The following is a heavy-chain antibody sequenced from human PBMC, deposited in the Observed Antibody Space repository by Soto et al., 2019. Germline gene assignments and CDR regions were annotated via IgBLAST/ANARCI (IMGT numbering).Heavy chain of an antibody. CDR3: ARSYGHAFDI. V-gene: IGHV4-59*08. D-gene: IGHD1-26*01. CDR1: GGSISSYY. CDR2: IYYSGST. J-gene: IGHJ3*02. Sequence: QVQLQESGPGLVKPSETLSLTCTVSGGSISSYYWSWIRQPPGKGLEWIGNIYYSGSTNYNPSLKSRVTISVDTSKNQFSLKLTSVTAANTAVYYCARSYGHAFDIWGQGTMVTVSS.